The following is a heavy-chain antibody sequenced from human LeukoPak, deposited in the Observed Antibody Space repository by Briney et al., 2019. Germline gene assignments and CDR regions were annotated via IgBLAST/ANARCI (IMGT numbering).Heavy chain of an antibody. J-gene: IGHJ4*02. CDR1: GYTFTGYF. D-gene: IGHD6-13*01. V-gene: IGHV1-2*02. CDR3: ARKSMAAVGTFDY. Sequence: ASVKVSCKASGYTFTGYFMHWVRQAPGQGLEWMGWINPNTGDTRYAQKLQGRVTMTRDTSISTAYLELSRLRSDDTAVYYCARKSMAAVGTFDYWGQGTLVTVPS. CDR2: INPNTGDT.